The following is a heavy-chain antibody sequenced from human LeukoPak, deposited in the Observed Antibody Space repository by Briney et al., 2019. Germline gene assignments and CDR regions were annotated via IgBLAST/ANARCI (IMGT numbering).Heavy chain of an antibody. CDR1: GGSFSGYY. J-gene: IGHJ5*02. D-gene: IGHD2-15*01. V-gene: IGHV4-34*01. CDR3: ATQHIVVVVAATLRWSNWFDP. CDR2: INHSGST. Sequence: PSETLSLTCAVYGGSFSGYYWSWIRQPPGEGLEWIGEINHSGSTNYNPSLKSRVTVSVDTSKNQFSLKLSSVTAADTAVYYCATQHIVVVVAATLRWSNWFDPWGQGTLVTVSS.